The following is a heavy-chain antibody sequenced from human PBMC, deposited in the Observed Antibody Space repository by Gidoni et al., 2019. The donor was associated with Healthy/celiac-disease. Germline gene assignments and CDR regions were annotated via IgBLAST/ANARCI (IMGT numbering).Heavy chain of an antibody. CDR1: GFTFSSYS. V-gene: IGHV3-48*01. Sequence: EVQLVESGGGWVQPGGSLRLSCAASGFTFSSYSMTWVRQAPGRGLGWVSYISSSSSTIYYADSVKGRFTISRDNAKNSLYLQMNSLRAEDTAVYYCAREGGGTTFYYYYGMDVWGKGTTVTVSS. CDR3: AREGGGTTFYYYYGMDV. J-gene: IGHJ6*04. D-gene: IGHD1-7*01. CDR2: ISSSSSTI.